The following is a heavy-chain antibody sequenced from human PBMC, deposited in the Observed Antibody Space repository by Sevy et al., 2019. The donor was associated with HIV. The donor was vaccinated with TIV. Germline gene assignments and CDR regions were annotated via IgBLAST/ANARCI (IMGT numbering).Heavy chain of an antibody. V-gene: IGHV1-2*02. CDR1: GYTFTGYY. Sequence: ASVKVSCKASGYTFTGYYMHWVRQAPGQGLEWMGWINPNSGGTNYAQKFQGRVTMTRDTSISTAYMELSRLGSDDTAVYYCARDFTMVRQGGLYWFDPWGQGTLVTVSS. CDR3: ARDFTMVRQGGLYWFDP. CDR2: INPNSGGT. J-gene: IGHJ5*02. D-gene: IGHD3-10*01.